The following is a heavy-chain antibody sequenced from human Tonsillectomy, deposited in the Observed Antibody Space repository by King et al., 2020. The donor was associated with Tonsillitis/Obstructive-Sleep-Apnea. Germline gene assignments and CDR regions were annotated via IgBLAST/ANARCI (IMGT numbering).Heavy chain of an antibody. J-gene: IGHJ4*02. CDR3: AKEGRGSYFDC. CDR1: GFTFDDYA. Sequence: QLVQSGGGLVQPGRSLRLSCAASGFTFDDYAMHWVRQAPGKGLEWVSGITWNSGSIGYAESVKGRFTISRDNAKNSLYLQMNSLRAEDTALYYCAKEGRGSYFDCWGQGSLVSVSS. D-gene: IGHD1-26*01. CDR2: ITWNSGSI. V-gene: IGHV3-9*01.